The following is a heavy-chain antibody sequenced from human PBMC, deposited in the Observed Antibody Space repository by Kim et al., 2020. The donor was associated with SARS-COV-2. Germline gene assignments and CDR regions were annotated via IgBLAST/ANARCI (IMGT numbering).Heavy chain of an antibody. CDR1: GYTFTSYA. D-gene: IGHD3-10*01. J-gene: IGHJ4*02. CDR2: INAGNGNT. V-gene: IGHV1-3*01. CDR3: ARALKLDYYGSGSLPGF. Sequence: ASVKVSCKASGYTFTSYAMHWVRQAPGQRLEWMGWINAGNGNTKYSQKFQGRVTITRDTSASTAYMELSSLRSEDTAVYYCARALKLDYYGSGSLPGFWGQGTLVTVSS.